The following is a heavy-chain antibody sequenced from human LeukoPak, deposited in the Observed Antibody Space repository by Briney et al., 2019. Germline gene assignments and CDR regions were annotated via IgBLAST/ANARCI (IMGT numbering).Heavy chain of an antibody. CDR2: IIPIFGTA. J-gene: IGHJ4*02. V-gene: IGHV1-69*13. CDR1: GGTFSSYA. Sequence: VASVKVSCKDSGGTFSSYAISWVRQAPGQGLEWMGGIIPIFGTANYAQKFQGRVTITADESTSTAYMELSSLRSEDTAVYYCARARHYDFWSGSTLGYYFDYWGQGTLVTVSS. CDR3: ARARHYDFWSGSTLGYYFDY. D-gene: IGHD3-3*01.